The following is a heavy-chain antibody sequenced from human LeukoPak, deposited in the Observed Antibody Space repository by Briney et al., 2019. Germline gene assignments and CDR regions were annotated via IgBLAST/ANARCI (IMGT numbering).Heavy chain of an antibody. CDR1: GFTFSSYA. D-gene: IGHD3-3*01. Sequence: GGSLRLSCAASGFTFSSYAMSWVRQAPGKGLEWVSAISGSGGSTYYADSMKGRFTISRDNSKNTLYLQMNSLRAEDTAVYYCASVDYDFWSGVFDYWGQGTLVTVSS. CDR3: ASVDYDFWSGVFDY. V-gene: IGHV3-23*01. J-gene: IGHJ4*02. CDR2: ISGSGGST.